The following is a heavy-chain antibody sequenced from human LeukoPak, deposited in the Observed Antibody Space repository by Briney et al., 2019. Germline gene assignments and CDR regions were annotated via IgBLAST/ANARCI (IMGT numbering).Heavy chain of an antibody. V-gene: IGHV3-21*01. CDR1: GITFSIYA. Sequence: GGSLRLSCAASGITFSIYAMSWVRQAPGKGLEWVSFISSSSRFLYSSDSLKGRFTISRDNAKNSLFLQMDSLRVDDTAVYYCAREDGSGLRAFDVWGQGTMVTVSS. CDR2: ISSSSRFL. J-gene: IGHJ3*01. D-gene: IGHD3-10*01. CDR3: AREDGSGLRAFDV.